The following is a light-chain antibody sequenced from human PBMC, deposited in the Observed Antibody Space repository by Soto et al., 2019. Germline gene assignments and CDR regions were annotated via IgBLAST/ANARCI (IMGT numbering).Light chain of an antibody. Sequence: QSALTQPRSVSGSPGQSVTISCTGTSSDVGGYNYVSWYQQHPGKAPKLMNYDVSKRPSGVPDRFSGSKSGNTPSLTISGLQAEDEADYYCCSYAGSYTYVFGTGTKLTVL. CDR2: DVS. CDR3: CSYAGSYTYV. CDR1: SSDVGGYNY. J-gene: IGLJ1*01. V-gene: IGLV2-11*01.